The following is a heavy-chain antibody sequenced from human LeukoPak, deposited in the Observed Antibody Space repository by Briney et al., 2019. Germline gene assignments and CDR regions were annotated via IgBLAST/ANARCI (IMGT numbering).Heavy chain of an antibody. CDR1: GFTVSSNY. Sequence: GGSLRVSCAASGFTVSSNYMSWVRQAPGKGLEWVAVISYDGSNKYYADSVKGRFTISRDNSKNTLYLQMNSLRAEDTAVYYCARGTAAAVIDYWGQGTLVTVSS. D-gene: IGHD6-13*01. CDR2: ISYDGSNK. J-gene: IGHJ4*02. CDR3: ARGTAAAVIDY. V-gene: IGHV3-30-3*01.